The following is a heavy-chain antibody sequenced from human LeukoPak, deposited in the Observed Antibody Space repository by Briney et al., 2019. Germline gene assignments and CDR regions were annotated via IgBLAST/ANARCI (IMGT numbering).Heavy chain of an antibody. CDR2: ISAYNGNT. Sequence: ASVKVSCKASGYTFTSYGISWVRQAPGQGLEWMGWISAYNGNTNYAQKLQGRVTMTTDTSTSTAYMELRSLRSDDTAVYYCARDYPLAYCGGDCPLAFDYWDQGTLVTVSS. CDR3: ARDYPLAYCGGDCPLAFDY. J-gene: IGHJ4*02. V-gene: IGHV1-18*01. D-gene: IGHD2-21*01. CDR1: GYTFTSYG.